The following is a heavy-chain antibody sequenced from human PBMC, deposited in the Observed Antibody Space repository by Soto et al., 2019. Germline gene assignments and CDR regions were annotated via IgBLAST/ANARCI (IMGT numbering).Heavy chain of an antibody. D-gene: IGHD3-22*01. Sequence: ASVKVSCKASGYTFTSYGISWVRQAPGQGLEWMGWISAYNGNTNYAQKLQGRVTMTTDTSTSTAYMELRSLRSDGTAVYYCARVTNYYDSSGYYRHFDYWGQGTLVTVSS. CDR1: GYTFTSYG. V-gene: IGHV1-18*01. CDR3: ARVTNYYDSSGYYRHFDY. J-gene: IGHJ4*02. CDR2: ISAYNGNT.